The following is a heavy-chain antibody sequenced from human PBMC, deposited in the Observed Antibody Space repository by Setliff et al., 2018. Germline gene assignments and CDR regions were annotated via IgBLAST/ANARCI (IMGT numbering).Heavy chain of an antibody. CDR2: IYWDDDK. J-gene: IGHJ3*02. CDR1: GLSVSTSGVG. V-gene: IGHV2-5*02. D-gene: IGHD3-22*01. Sequence: SGPTLVNPTQTLTLTCTFSGLSVSTSGVGVGWIRQPPVKALEWLALIYWDDDKRYSPSLKSRLTITKDTSKNQVVHRMTNMDSVDTATYYCVRLVVTKLNAFDIWGQGTMGTV. CDR3: VRLVVTKLNAFDI.